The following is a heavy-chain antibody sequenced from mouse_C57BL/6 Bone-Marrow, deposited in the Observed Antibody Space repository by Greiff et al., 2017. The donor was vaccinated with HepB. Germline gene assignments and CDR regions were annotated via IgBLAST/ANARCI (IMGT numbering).Heavy chain of an antibody. D-gene: IGHD3-2*02. CDR3: ARHPLRQLRLRTSYYFDY. CDR2: FYPGSGSI. V-gene: IGHV1-62-2*01. J-gene: IGHJ2*01. Sequence: QVQLKQSGAELVKPGASVKLSCKASGYTFTEYTIHWVKQRSGQGLEWIGWFYPGSGSIKYNEKFKDKATLTADKSSSTVYMELSRLTSEDSAVYFCARHPLRQLRLRTSYYFDYWGQGTTLTVSS. CDR1: GYTFTEYT.